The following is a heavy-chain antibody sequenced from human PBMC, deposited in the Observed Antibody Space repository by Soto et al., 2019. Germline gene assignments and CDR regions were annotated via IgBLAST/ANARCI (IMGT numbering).Heavy chain of an antibody. CDR3: AKDQVAGGYYYYYYGMDV. V-gene: IGHV3-23*01. J-gene: IGHJ6*02. CDR2: ISGSGGST. D-gene: IGHD5-12*01. CDR1: GFTFSSYA. Sequence: EVRLLESGGGLVQPGGSLRLSCAASGFTFSSYAMSWVRQAPGKGLEWVSAISGSGGSTYYADSVKGRFTISRDNPKNTLYLQMNSLRAEDTAVYYCAKDQVAGGYYYYYYGMDVWGQGTTVTVSS.